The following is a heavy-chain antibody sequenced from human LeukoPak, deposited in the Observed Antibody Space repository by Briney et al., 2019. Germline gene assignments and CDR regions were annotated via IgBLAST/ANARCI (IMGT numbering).Heavy chain of an antibody. CDR1: GGSFSGYY. D-gene: IGHD6-13*01. V-gene: IGHV4-34*01. J-gene: IGHJ6*02. CDR2: INHSGST. CDR3: ARSGYSSSRRVGGMDV. Sequence: SETLSLTCAVYGGSFSGYYWSWIRQPTGKGLEWIGEINHSGSTNYNPSLKSRVTISVDTSKNQFSLKLSSVTAADTAVYYCARSGYSSSRRVGGMDVWGQGTTVTVSS.